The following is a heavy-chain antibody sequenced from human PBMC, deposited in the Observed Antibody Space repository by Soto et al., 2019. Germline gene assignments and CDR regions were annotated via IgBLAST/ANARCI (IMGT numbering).Heavy chain of an antibody. V-gene: IGHV1-46*01. CDR2: INPTGGST. CDR3: ARNDKSGLDY. Sequence: ASVKVSCKASGYTFTNYYMHWVRQAPGQGLEWMGFINPTGGSTSYAQKFQGRVNMTRDTSTSTVYMDLSSLRSEDTAVYYCARNDKSGLDYWGQGALVTVSS. CDR1: GYTFTNYY. J-gene: IGHJ4*02. D-gene: IGHD1-1*01.